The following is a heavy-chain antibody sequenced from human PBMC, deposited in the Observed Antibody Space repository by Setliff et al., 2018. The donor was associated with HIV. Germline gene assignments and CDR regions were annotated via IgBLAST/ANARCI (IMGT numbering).Heavy chain of an antibody. J-gene: IGHJ4*02. CDR1: GGTFSSYA. D-gene: IGHD1-26*01. CDR2: IIPIFNTP. CDR3: AKDRSGSYRTFDY. V-gene: IGHV1-69*13. Sequence: SVKVSCKASGGTFSSYAINWVRQAPGQGLEWMGGIIPIFNTPKYAQKFQGRVTITADESTSTAYMELNGLRSDDTAVYYCAKDRSGSYRTFDYWGPGILVTVSS.